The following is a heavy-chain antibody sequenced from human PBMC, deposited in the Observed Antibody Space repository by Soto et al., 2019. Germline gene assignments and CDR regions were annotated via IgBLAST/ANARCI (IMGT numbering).Heavy chain of an antibody. D-gene: IGHD6-13*01. V-gene: IGHV3-21*06. J-gene: IGHJ6*02. CDR3: ATAGAAGAVMRV. Sequence: EVQLVESGGGLVKPGGSLRLSCTASGLIFSNYGMNWVRQAAGKRPEWVSSISSGGEYIDYADSVKGRLTISRDHANNILSLQLSSLGVEDTAVYYCATAGAAGAVMRVWGQGTTVTVSS. CDR1: GLIFSNYG. CDR2: ISSGGEYI.